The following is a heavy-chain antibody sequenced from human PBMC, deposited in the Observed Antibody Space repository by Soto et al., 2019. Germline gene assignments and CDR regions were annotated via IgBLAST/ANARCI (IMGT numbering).Heavy chain of an antibody. CDR1: GFTFSSDG. V-gene: IGHV3-30*18. D-gene: IGHD5-12*01. CDR3: AKAVAPEGKHYYYGMDV. J-gene: IGHJ6*02. CDR2: ISYDGSNK. Sequence: GGYLRLSCAASGFTFSSDGMHWVRQAPGKGLEWVAVISYDGSNKYYADSVKGRFTISRDNSKNTLYLQMNSLRAEDTAVYYCAKAVAPEGKHYYYGMDVWGQGTTVTVSS.